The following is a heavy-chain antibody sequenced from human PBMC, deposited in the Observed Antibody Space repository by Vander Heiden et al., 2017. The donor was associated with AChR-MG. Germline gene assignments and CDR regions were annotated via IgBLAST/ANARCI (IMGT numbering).Heavy chain of an antibody. D-gene: IGHD3-10*01. CDR1: GFTFDDYT. CDR3: AKDVEGTIGY. Sequence: EVQLVVSGGVVVQPGGSLRLTCTASGFTFDDYTMRWVRQAPGKSLEWVSLISWDGGSTYYADSVKGRFTISRDNSKNSLYLQMNSLRTEDTALYYCAKDVEGTIGYWGQGTLVTVSS. J-gene: IGHJ4*02. V-gene: IGHV3-43*01. CDR2: ISWDGGST.